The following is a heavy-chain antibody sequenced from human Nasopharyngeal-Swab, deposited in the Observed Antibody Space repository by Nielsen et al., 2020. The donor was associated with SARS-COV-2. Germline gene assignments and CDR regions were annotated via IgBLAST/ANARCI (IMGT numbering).Heavy chain of an antibody. Sequence: ASVKVSCKVSGYTLTVLPMHGVRQPPGQGLEWMGTVLPEYGEPIYAQTFLGRVTMTQDASTYTAYLELSSLRSEDTAVYYCASEGSGVFGVVIYAFDIWGPGTLVTVSS. D-gene: IGHD3-3*01. CDR2: VLPEYGEP. CDR1: GYTLTVLP. V-gene: IGHV1-24*01. CDR3: ASEGSGVFGVVIYAFDI. J-gene: IGHJ3*02.